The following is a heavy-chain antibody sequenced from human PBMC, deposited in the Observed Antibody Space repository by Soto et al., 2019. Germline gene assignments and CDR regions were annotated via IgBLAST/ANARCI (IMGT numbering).Heavy chain of an antibody. J-gene: IGHJ2*01. V-gene: IGHV4-34*01. Sequence: QVQLQQWGAGLLKPSETLSLTCAVYGGSFSGYYWSWIRQPPGKGLEWIGEINHSGSTNYNPSLKSRVTLSVDTSKNQFSLKLSSVTAADTAVYYCARRRLVRGVIQFPDWYFDLWGRGTLVTVSS. CDR2: INHSGST. CDR1: GGSFSGYY. D-gene: IGHD3-10*01. CDR3: ARRRLVRGVIQFPDWYFDL.